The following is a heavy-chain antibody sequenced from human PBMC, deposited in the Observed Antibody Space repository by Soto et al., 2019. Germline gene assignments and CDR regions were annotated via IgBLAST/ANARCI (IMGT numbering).Heavy chain of an antibody. D-gene: IGHD4-17*01. V-gene: IGHV1-18*01. J-gene: IGHJ4*02. CDR3: ARDMYGDPGY. CDR1: GYTFTSYG. CDR2: ISAYNGNT. Sequence: QVHLVQSGAEVKKPGASVKVSCKASGYTFTSYGISWVRQAPGQGLEWMGWISAYNGNTNYAQKLEVRVTMTTDTPTSIAYMELRSLRAADTPVYYGARDMYGDPGYWCQGTLVNVSS.